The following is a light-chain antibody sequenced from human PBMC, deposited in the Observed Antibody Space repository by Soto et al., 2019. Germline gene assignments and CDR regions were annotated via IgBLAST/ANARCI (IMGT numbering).Light chain of an antibody. CDR1: SSDVGSYNL. J-gene: IGLJ1*01. CDR3: CSYAGSSTYV. Sequence: QAVVTQPASVSGSPGQSITISCTGTSSDVGSYNLVAWYQQYPGKVPKLMIYEGSKRPSGVPTRFSGSKSGNTASLTVSGLQAEDEADYYCCSYAGSSTYVFGSGTKLTVL. V-gene: IGLV2-23*01. CDR2: EGS.